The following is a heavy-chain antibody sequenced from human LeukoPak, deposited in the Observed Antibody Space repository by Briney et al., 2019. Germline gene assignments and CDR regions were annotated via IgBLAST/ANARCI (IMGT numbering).Heavy chain of an antibody. D-gene: IGHD2-15*01. J-gene: IGHJ4*02. CDR3: ARDAGSGVVDY. CDR1: GYTFTNYD. CDR2: ISVYYGNT. V-gene: IGHV1-18*01. Sequence: ASVKVSCKASGYTFTNYDITWVRHAPGQGLEWMGWISVYYGNTNYAQRLQRRVTMTTDTATSTAYMDLRSLKSDDTAVYYCARDAGSGVVDYWGKGTLVTVSS.